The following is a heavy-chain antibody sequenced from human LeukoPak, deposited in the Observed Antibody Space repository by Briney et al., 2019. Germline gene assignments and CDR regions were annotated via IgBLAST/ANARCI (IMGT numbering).Heavy chain of an antibody. CDR3: ARAVGPFDF. CDR1: GFILNLYA. CDR2: ITDNGANT. Sequence: GGSLRLSCAASGFILNLYAMSWVRQAPGKGLEWVSGITDNGANTYYAESVKGRFTISRDNSKNTLYLQMNSLRAEDTAMYYCARAVGPFDFWGPGTLVIVSS. J-gene: IGHJ3*01. V-gene: IGHV3-23*01.